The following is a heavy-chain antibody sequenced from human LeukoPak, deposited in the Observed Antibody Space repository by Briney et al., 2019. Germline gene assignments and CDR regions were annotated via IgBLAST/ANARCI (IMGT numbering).Heavy chain of an antibody. V-gene: IGHV3-64D*06. J-gene: IGHJ4*02. D-gene: IGHD4-17*01. CDR3: VKGPGPTVNYYFDF. Sequence: PGRPLSLSCSASGFTFSTYAMHWVRQAPGKGLEYVSAISTNGGTTYYAESSRGRFVISRDNSKNTLYLQMSSLRADDTAVYYCVKGPGPTVNYYFDFWGQGTLVTVSS. CDR1: GFTFSTYA. CDR2: ISTNGGTT.